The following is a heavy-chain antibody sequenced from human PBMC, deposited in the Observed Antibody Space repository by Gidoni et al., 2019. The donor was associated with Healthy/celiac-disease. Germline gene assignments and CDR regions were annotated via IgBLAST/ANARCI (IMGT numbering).Heavy chain of an antibody. D-gene: IGHD2-21*02. CDR3: ATGLLSPSYHLN. V-gene: IGHV3-11*06. Sequence: RFTISRDNAKNSLYLQMNSLRAEDTAVYYCATGLLSPSYHLNWGKGTTVTVSS. J-gene: IGHJ6*04.